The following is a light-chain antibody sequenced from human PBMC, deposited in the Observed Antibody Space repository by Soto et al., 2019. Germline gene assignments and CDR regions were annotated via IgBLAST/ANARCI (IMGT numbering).Light chain of an antibody. CDR3: QQYGSTPYT. V-gene: IGKV3-20*01. Sequence: EIVLTQSPGTLSLSPGERAALSCRASQSVTSNFLAWYQQKPGQAPRLLIHSASVRATDIPDRFSGGGSGTDFTLTISRLEPEDFAVFYCQQYGSTPYTFGQGTKLEIK. CDR2: SAS. CDR1: QSVTSNF. J-gene: IGKJ2*01.